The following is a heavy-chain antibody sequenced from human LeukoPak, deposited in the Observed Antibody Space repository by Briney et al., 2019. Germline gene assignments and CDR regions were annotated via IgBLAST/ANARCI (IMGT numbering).Heavy chain of an antibody. CDR1: SGSISSSSYY. V-gene: IGHV4-39*07. D-gene: IGHD2-15*01. CDR3: ARTNLILGYCSGGSCYLGGSFDY. Sequence: PSETLSLTCTVSSGSISSSSYYWGWIRQPPGKGLEWIGSIYYSGSTYYNPSLKSRVTISVDTSKNQFSLKLGSVTAADTAVYYCARTNLILGYCSGGSCYLGGSFDYWGQGTLVTVSS. CDR2: IYYSGST. J-gene: IGHJ4*02.